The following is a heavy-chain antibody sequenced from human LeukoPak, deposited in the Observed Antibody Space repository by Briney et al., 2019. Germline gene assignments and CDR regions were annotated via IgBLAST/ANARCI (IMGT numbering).Heavy chain of an antibody. CDR1: GYTFTSYA. V-gene: IGHV7-4-1*02. J-gene: IGHJ5*02. D-gene: IGHD3-10*01. Sequence: ASVKVSCRASGYTFTSYAMNWVRQAPGQGLEWMGWINTNTGNPTYAQGFTGRFVFSLDTSVSTAYLQISSLKAEDTAVYYCAREGGVRGVIISSWFDPWGQGTLVTVSS. CDR2: INTNTGNP. CDR3: AREGGVRGVIISSWFDP.